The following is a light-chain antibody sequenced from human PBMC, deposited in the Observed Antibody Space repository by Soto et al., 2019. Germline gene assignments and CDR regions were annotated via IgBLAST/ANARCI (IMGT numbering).Light chain of an antibody. V-gene: IGKV3-20*01. CDR2: GAS. Sequence: EIVLTQSPGTLSLSPGERATLSCRASQSVTSSYLAWYQQKPGQAPRLLISGASSRATGIPDRFSGSGSGTDFTLSISRLEPEDFAVYYCQQYSTLRLTFGGGTKVEIK. J-gene: IGKJ4*01. CDR3: QQYSTLRLT. CDR1: QSVTSSY.